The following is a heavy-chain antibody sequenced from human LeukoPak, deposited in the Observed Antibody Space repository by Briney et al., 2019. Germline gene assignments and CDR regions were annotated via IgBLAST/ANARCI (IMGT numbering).Heavy chain of an antibody. Sequence: SAKVSCKASGDTFSSYAISWVRQAPGQGLEWMGGIIPIFGTANYAQKFQGGVTITADESTSIAYMELSSLRSEDTAVYYCARAYDILTGYYYWGQGTLVTVSS. D-gene: IGHD3-9*01. CDR2: IIPIFGTA. CDR3: ARAYDILTGYYY. CDR1: GDTFSSYA. J-gene: IGHJ4*02. V-gene: IGHV1-69*01.